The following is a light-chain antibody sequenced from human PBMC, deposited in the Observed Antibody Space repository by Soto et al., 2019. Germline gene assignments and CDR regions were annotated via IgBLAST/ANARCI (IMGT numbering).Light chain of an antibody. Sequence: EIVLAQSPGTLSLSPGERATLSCRASQSVTNYFLAWYQQTPGQAPRLLFYGASRRATGIPDRFTGSGSGTDFTLTISRLEPEDFAVYYCQQYISSPWSFGQGTKVEI. CDR2: GAS. V-gene: IGKV3-20*01. CDR3: QQYISSPWS. CDR1: QSVTNYF. J-gene: IGKJ1*01.